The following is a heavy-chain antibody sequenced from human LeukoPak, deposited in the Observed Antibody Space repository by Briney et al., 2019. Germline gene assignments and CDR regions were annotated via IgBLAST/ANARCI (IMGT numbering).Heavy chain of an antibody. CDR1: GVSISSSRNY. D-gene: IGHD5-18*01. CDR2: IYYSGST. CDR3: ARLGVGYNFGYPYYYYMDV. Sequence: SETLSLTCTVSGVSISSSRNYWGWIRQPPGKGLEWIGHIYYSGSTYYNSSLKSRVTISVDTSKNQFSQELRSVTAADTAVYYCARLGVGYNFGYPYYYYMDVWGKGTTVTVSS. J-gene: IGHJ6*03. V-gene: IGHV4-39*01.